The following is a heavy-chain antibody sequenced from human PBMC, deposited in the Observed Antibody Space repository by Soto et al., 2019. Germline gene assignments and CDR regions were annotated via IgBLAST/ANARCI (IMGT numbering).Heavy chain of an antibody. Sequence: AAVNVCCKDSGYTFTSYGISWVRQAPVQGLEWMGWISAYNGNTNYAQKLQGRVTMTTDTSTSTPYMELRSLRSDDTDVYYCARAGRIRGIAAAAPLDGMDVWGQAATVPVSS. CDR2: ISAYNGNT. CDR1: GYTFTSYG. V-gene: IGHV1-18*01. CDR3: ARAGRIRGIAAAAPLDGMDV. J-gene: IGHJ6*02. D-gene: IGHD6-13*01.